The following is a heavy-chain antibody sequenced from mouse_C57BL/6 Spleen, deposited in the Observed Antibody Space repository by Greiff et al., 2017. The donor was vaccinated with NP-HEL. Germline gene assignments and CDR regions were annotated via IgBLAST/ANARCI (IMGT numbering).Heavy chain of an antibody. CDR1: GFTFSDYG. CDR2: ISSGSSTI. Sequence: EVHLVESGGGLVKPGGSLKLSCAASGFTFSDYGMHWVRQAPEKGLEWVAYISSGSSTIYYADTVKGRFTISRDNAKNTLFLQMTSLRSEDTAMYYCARSYDGYYVGFAYWGQGTLVTVSA. D-gene: IGHD2-3*01. CDR3: ARSYDGYYVGFAY. J-gene: IGHJ3*01. V-gene: IGHV5-17*01.